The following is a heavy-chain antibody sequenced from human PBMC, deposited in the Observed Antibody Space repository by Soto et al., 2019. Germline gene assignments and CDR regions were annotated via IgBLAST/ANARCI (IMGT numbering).Heavy chain of an antibody. Sequence: EVHLVESGGGLVQPGRSLRLSCAASGFTFDDYVVHWVRQVPGKGLEWVSGIDWNSGAIGYADSVKGRFIISRDSAKNSLFLQMNSLRAEDTALYYCAKDIGYCSSTRFDYGMDVWGQGTTVTVSS. CDR2: IDWNSGAI. J-gene: IGHJ6*02. CDR3: AKDIGYCSSTRFDYGMDV. V-gene: IGHV3-9*01. CDR1: GFTFDDYV. D-gene: IGHD2-2*03.